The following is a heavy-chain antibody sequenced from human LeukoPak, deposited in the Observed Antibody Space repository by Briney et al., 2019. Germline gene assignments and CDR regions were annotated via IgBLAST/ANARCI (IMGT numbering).Heavy chain of an antibody. Sequence: ASVKVSCKASGYTFTSYDINWVRQATGQGLEWMGWMNPNSGNTGYAQKFQGRVTMTRNTSISTAYMELSSLRSEDTAVYYCARSVLRFLEWSRTYYYGMDVWGQGTTVTVSS. CDR2: MNPNSGNT. V-gene: IGHV1-8*01. D-gene: IGHD3-3*01. CDR3: ARSVLRFLEWSRTYYYGMDV. J-gene: IGHJ6*02. CDR1: GYTFTSYD.